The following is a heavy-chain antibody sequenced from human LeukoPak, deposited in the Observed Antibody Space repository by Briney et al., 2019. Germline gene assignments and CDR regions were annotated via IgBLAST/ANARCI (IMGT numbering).Heavy chain of an antibody. CDR1: GYTFTSYD. CDR3: ARIAAAGNRRLSY. CDR2: MNPNSGNT. Sequence: ASVKVSCRASGYTFTSYDINWVRQATGQGLEWMGWMNPNSGNTGYAQKFQGRITMTRNTSISTAYMELSSLTSEDTAVYYCARIAAAGNRRLSYWGQGTLVTVSS. V-gene: IGHV1-8*01. J-gene: IGHJ4*02. D-gene: IGHD6-13*01.